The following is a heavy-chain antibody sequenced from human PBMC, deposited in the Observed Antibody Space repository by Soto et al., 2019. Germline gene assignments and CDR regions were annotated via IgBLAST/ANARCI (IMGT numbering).Heavy chain of an antibody. Sequence: QVHLVESGGGVVQPGRSLRLSCAASGFTFRIYAMHRVGQAPGKGLECVAVISYDGSNKFYRDSVKGRFTISRDNSKNTLYLQINSLRYEDTAVYYCARGDREDIAVVVVARSGEYGVDVWGRGITVTVSS. D-gene: IGHD2-15*01. V-gene: IGHV3-30-3*01. CDR1: GFTFRIYA. J-gene: IGHJ6*02. CDR3: ARGDREDIAVVVVARSGEYGVDV. CDR2: ISYDGSNK.